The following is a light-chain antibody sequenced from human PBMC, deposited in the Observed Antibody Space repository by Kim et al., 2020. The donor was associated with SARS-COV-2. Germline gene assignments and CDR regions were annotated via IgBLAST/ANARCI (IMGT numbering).Light chain of an antibody. Sequence: SYELTQPPSVSVSPGQTASITCSGDKLGDKYACWYQQKPGQSPVLVIYQDSKRPSGIPERFSGSNSGNTATLTISGTQAMDEADYYCQAWDSSTYAFATG. CDR2: QDS. CDR3: QAWDSSTYA. CDR1: KLGDKY. J-gene: IGLJ1*01. V-gene: IGLV3-1*01.